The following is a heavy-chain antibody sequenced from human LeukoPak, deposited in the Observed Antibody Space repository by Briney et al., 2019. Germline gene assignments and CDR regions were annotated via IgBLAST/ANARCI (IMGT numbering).Heavy chain of an antibody. CDR2: IYYSGST. CDR1: GGSISSSSYY. V-gene: IGHV4-39*01. D-gene: IGHD2-15*01. Sequence: SETLSLTCTVSGGSISSSSYYWGWIRQPPGKGLEWVGSIYYSGSTYSKPSLKSRVTISVDTSKNQFSLKLSSVTAADTAVYYCARRLVGTSVLNDAFDIWGQGTMVTVSS. CDR3: ARRLVGTSVLNDAFDI. J-gene: IGHJ3*02.